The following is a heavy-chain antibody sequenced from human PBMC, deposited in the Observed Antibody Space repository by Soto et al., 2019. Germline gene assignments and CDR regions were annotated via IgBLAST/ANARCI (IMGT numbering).Heavy chain of an antibody. J-gene: IGHJ5*02. V-gene: IGHV1-46*02. Sequence: QVQLVQSGAEVRKPGASVRVSCKTSGETFNMFSIHWVRQTPGQGLEWMGMVTPITGATHSAEKFEGRLSMTGDSSTRTVYMELSSLTSEDTAILYCARAPPWGWFDTWGQGTLVTVSS. D-gene: IGHD3-16*01. CDR3: ARAPPWGWFDT. CDR1: GETFNMFS. CDR2: VTPITGAT.